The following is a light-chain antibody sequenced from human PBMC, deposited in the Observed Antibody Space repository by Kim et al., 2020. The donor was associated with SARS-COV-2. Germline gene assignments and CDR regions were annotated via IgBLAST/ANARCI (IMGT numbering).Light chain of an antibody. CDR1: QDISSY. V-gene: IGKV1-33*01. J-gene: IGKJ5*01. CDR2: NAA. Sequence: DVQMTQSPSSLSASVGDRVTITCQASQDISSYLSWYQQRPGEAPTLLIYNAAKLQPGVPSRFNGSGSWTDYTFTISSLQPEDFATYYCQQYDVLPITFGQGTRLEIK. CDR3: QQYDVLPIT.